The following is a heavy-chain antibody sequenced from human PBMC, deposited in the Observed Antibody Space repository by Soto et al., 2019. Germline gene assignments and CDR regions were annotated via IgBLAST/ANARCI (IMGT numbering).Heavy chain of an antibody. D-gene: IGHD1-26*01. V-gene: IGHV4-38-2*02. CDR3: ARDWYRDGYKGGYFDY. J-gene: IGHJ4*02. CDR2: MYQSGTT. CDR1: GFSISSGYY. Sequence: LSLTCTVSGFSISSGYYWGWVRQPPGKGLEWIGSMYQSGTTYYNPSLKSRVTISINTSKNQFSLKLTSVTAADTAVYYCARDWYRDGYKGGYFDYWGQGTLVTVSS.